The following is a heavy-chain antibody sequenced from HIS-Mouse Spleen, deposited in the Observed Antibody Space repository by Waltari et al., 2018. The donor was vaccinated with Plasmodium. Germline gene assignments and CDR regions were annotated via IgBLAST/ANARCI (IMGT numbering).Heavy chain of an antibody. CDR3: ARGRWNHAFDI. D-gene: IGHD1-1*01. V-gene: IGHV3-66*01. CDR2: IYSGGST. Sequence: EVQLVESGGGLVQPGGSLRLSCAASGFTVRSNYMSWVRQAPGKGLEWVSVIYSGGSTYYADSVKGRFTISRDNSKNTLYLQMNSLRAEDTAVYYCARGRWNHAFDIWGQGTMVTVSS. J-gene: IGHJ3*02. CDR1: GFTVRSNY.